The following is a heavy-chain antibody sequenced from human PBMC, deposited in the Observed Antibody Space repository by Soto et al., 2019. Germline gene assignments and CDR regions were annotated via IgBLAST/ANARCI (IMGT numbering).Heavy chain of an antibody. V-gene: IGHV3-53*04. CDR1: GFTVSSNY. J-gene: IGHJ3*02. Sequence: EVQLVESGGGLVQPGGSLRLSCAASGFTVSSNYMSWVRQAPGKGLEWVSVIYSGGSTYYADSVKGRFTISRHNSKNTLYLQMNSLRAEDTAVYYCAREWPEHMEAFDIWGQGTMVTVSS. D-gene: IGHD1-1*01. CDR2: IYSGGST. CDR3: AREWPEHMEAFDI.